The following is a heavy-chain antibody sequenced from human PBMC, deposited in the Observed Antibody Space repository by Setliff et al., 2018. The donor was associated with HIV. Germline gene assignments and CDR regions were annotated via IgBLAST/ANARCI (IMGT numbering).Heavy chain of an antibody. CDR3: ARDQSTNPSSAFDI. Sequence: GGSLRLSCVASGFTFDSYGMNWVRQAPGKGLEWVSAISGSGGSTYYADSVKGRFTISRDNSKNTLYLQMNSLRAEDTAVYYCARDQSTNPSSAFDIWGQGTMVTVSS. V-gene: IGHV3-23*01. D-gene: IGHD6-13*01. CDR1: GFTFDSYG. CDR2: ISGSGGST. J-gene: IGHJ3*02.